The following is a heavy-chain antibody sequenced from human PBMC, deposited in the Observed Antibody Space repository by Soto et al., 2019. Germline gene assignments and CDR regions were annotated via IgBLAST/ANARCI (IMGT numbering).Heavy chain of an antibody. J-gene: IGHJ6*02. CDR2: MYHSGIT. CDR1: GYSIRSGYF. CDR3: GRSMYSTSAQLYYGMDV. V-gene: IGHV4-38-2*01. Sequence: SETLSLTCAVSGYSIRSGYFWGWIRQPPGKGLEWIGSMYHSGITYYNLSLKSRVTISVDTSKNQLSLKLSSATAADTAVYYCGRSMYSTSAQLYYGMDVWGQGTTVTVSS. D-gene: IGHD6-6*01.